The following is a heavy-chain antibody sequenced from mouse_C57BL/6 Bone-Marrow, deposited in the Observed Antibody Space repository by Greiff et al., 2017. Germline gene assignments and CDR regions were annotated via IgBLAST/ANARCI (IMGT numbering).Heavy chain of an antibody. V-gene: IGHV1-69*01. CDR2: IDPSDSYT. CDR1: GYTFTSYW. Sequence: QVQLQQPGAELVMPGASVKLSCKASGYTFTSYWMHWVKQRPGQGLEWIGEIDPSDSYTNYNRKFKGKSTLTVDKSSSTAYMQLSSLTSEDSAVYYCAREIYLGYFDVWGTGTTVTVSS. CDR3: AREIYLGYFDV. D-gene: IGHD1-1*01. J-gene: IGHJ1*03.